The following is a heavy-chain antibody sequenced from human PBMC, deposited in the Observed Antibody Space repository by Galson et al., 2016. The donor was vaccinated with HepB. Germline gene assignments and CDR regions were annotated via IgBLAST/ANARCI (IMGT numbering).Heavy chain of an antibody. V-gene: IGHV3-23*01. CDR1: GFTFTNHA. CDR3: AKDAMVVPAAECVS. J-gene: IGHJ4*02. Sequence: SLRLSCAASGFTFTNHAMSWVRQAPGKGLEWVSTISGRGDNIYYADSVKGRLTISRDNSKNTLYLQMNSLRAEDTAVYYCAKDAMVVPAAECVSWGQGTLVTVSS. CDR2: ISGRGDNI. D-gene: IGHD2-2*01.